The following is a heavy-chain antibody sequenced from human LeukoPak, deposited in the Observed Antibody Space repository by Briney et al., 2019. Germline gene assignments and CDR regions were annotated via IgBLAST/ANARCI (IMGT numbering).Heavy chain of an antibody. CDR3: TKDLKPGGADV. CDR1: GFTFSSYT. V-gene: IGHV3-21*04. D-gene: IGHD3-10*01. J-gene: IGHJ6*02. Sequence: GGSLRLSCAASGFTFSSYTMNWVRQAPGKGLEWVSSISSSSSYIYYADSVKGRFTISRDNAKNSLYLQMNSLKTEDTALYYCTKDLKPGGADVWGQGTTVTVSS. CDR2: ISSSSSYI.